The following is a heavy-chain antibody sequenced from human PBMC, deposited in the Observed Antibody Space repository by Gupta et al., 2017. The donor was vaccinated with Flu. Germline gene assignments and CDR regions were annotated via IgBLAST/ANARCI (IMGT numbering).Heavy chain of an antibody. CDR1: GDRVSSNSAA. J-gene: IGHJ4*02. D-gene: IGHD5-18*01. V-gene: IGHV6-1*01. CDR2: TYYRSKWSN. Sequence: QVQLQQSGPGLVKPSQPLPLTCAIPGDRVSSNSAAWNWIRQSPSRGLEWLGRTYYRSKWSNDYAVSVKSRITINPDTSKNQFSLQLNSVTPEDTAVYYCARVGYSYGHWGLFDYWGQGTLVTVSS. CDR3: ARVGYSYGHWGLFDY.